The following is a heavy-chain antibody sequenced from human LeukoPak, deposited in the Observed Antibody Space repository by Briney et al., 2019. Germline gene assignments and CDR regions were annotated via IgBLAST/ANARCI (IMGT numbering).Heavy chain of an antibody. J-gene: IGHJ4*02. CDR2: ISGSVGSP. Sequence: GGSLRLSCAASGFTFNSYAMNWVRQAPVKGLEWVSSISGSVGSPFYADSVKGRFTISRDNSKNTLYLQMNSLRAEDTAVYYCAKGPWGYCSRSTCYYFDYWGQGTLVTVSS. CDR3: AKGPWGYCSRSTCYYFDY. CDR1: GFTFNSYA. D-gene: IGHD2-2*01. V-gene: IGHV3-23*01.